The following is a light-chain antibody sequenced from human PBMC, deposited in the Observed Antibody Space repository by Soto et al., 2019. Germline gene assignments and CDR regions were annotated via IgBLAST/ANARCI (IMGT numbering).Light chain of an antibody. Sequence: EIVMTQSPATLSVSPGERATLSCRASQSVSSNLAWYQQKPGQAPRLLIYGASTRDTGIPARFSGSGSGTEFTLTISSLQSEDFAVYYCQQYNTWPWTFGQGTKVDIK. CDR1: QSVSSN. CDR2: GAS. V-gene: IGKV3-15*01. CDR3: QQYNTWPWT. J-gene: IGKJ1*01.